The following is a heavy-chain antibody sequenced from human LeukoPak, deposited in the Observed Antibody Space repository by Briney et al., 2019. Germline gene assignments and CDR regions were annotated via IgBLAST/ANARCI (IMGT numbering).Heavy chain of an antibody. CDR2: FDPEDGET. D-gene: IGHD1-26*01. V-gene: IGHV1-24*01. Sequence: ASVKVSCKVSGYTLTELSMHWVRQAPGKGLEWMGGFDPEDGETIYAQKFQGRVTMTEDTSTDTAYMELSSLRSEDTAVYYCATATYLRYYYGMDVWGQGTTVTVSS. CDR3: ATATYLRYYYGMDV. CDR1: GYTLTELS. J-gene: IGHJ6*02.